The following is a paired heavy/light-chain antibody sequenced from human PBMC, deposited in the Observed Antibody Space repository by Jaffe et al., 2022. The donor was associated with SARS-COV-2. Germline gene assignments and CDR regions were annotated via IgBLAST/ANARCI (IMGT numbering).Light chain of an antibody. CDR3: SSYASRDTWV. J-gene: IGLJ3*02. CDR2: DVT. V-gene: IGLV2-14*03. CDR1: SSDLGGYNY. Sequence: QSALTQPASVSGSPGQSITISCTGTSSDLGGYNYVSWYQQHPGKAPKLMIYDVTNRPSGVSNRFSGSKSDNTASLTISGLQAEDEADYYCSSYASRDTWVFGGGTKLTVL.
Heavy chain of an antibody. CDR3: ATRQYSSAWTTANRLDS. Sequence: EVQLVESGGDLVQPGRSLRLSCAASGFTFNYAMNWVRQAPGKGLEWVSLISGDSSNIYYADFVRGRFTVSRDNSKSTLYLQMNSLRAEDTAVYYCATRQYSSAWTTANRLDSWGQGTLVTVSS. D-gene: IGHD6-25*01. CDR1: GFTFNYA. V-gene: IGHV3-23*04. J-gene: IGHJ4*02. CDR2: ISGDSSNI.